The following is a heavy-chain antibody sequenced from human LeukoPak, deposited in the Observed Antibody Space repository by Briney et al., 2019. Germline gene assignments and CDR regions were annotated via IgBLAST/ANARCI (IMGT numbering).Heavy chain of an antibody. V-gene: IGHV1-8*01. Sequence: ASVKVSCKASGYTFVDYDINWVRQAAGRGLEWMGWMSPNNDNTGYAQKFQGRVIMTRNTSTSTAYMELSSLTSEDTAIYYCVRGLGIAAARDWFDPWGPGTLVTVS. CDR1: GYTFVDYD. J-gene: IGHJ5*02. CDR2: MSPNNDNT. CDR3: VRGLGIAAARDWFDP. D-gene: IGHD6-13*01.